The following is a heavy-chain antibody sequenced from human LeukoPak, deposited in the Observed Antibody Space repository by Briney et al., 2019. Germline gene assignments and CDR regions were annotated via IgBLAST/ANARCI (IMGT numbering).Heavy chain of an antibody. D-gene: IGHD6-19*01. CDR1: GYTFTDYY. J-gene: IGHJ4*02. CDR3: ARAIAVAALDY. CDR2: INPNSGGT. Sequence: ASVKVCCKASGYTFTDYYMHWVLQAPGPGLEWMGWINPNSGGTDYAQEFQCSVTMIRDTSISTAYMELSRLTSDDTAVYYCARAIAVAALDYWGQGTLVNVSS. V-gene: IGHV1-2*02.